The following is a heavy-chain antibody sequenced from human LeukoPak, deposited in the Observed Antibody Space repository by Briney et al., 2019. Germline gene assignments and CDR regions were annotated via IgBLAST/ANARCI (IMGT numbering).Heavy chain of an antibody. CDR1: GFSFSSYG. CDR2: IRSDGSNK. Sequence: PGGSLRLSCAGSGFSFSSYGMHWVRQAPGKGLEWMAFIRSDGSNKYYADSVKGRFTISRDNSKNTLYLQMNSLRAEDTAVYYCASEGYGGNSDAFDIWGQGTMVTVS. V-gene: IGHV3-30*02. D-gene: IGHD4-23*01. J-gene: IGHJ3*02. CDR3: ASEGYGGNSDAFDI.